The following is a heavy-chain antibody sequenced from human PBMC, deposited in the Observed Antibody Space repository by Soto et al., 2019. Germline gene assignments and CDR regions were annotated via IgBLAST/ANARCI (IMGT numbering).Heavy chain of an antibody. CDR1: GFIFSDYY. CDR3: ARDLAWKRGKVGRYYYGMDV. Sequence: PGGSLRLSCAASGFIFSDYYMSWVRQTPGKGLEWISYISTRSTYTNYADSVKGRFTISRDNTKNSLYLQMDRLRVEDTAVYYCARDLAWKRGKVGRYYYGMDVWGQGNTVTV. D-gene: IGHD1-1*01. V-gene: IGHV3-11*06. CDR2: ISTRSTYT. J-gene: IGHJ6*02.